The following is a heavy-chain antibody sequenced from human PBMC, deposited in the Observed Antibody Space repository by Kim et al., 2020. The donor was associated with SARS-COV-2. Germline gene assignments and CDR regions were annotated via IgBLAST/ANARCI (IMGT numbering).Heavy chain of an antibody. CDR3: ARSAPCSSTSCQARRRVGPDYYYYYMDV. CDR1: GGSISSYY. D-gene: IGHD2-2*01. V-gene: IGHV4-4*07. J-gene: IGHJ6*03. Sequence: SETLSLTCTVSGGSISSYYWSWIRQPAGKGLEWIGRIYTSRSTNYNPSLKSRVTMSVDTSKNQFSLKLSSVTAADTAVYYCARSAPCSSTSCQARRRVGPDYYYYYMDVWGKGTTVTVSS. CDR2: IYTSRST.